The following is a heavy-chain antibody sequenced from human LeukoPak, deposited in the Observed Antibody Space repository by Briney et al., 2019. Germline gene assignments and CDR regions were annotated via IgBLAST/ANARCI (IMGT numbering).Heavy chain of an antibody. V-gene: IGHV4-61*02. CDR3: AREDYSNYWFDP. J-gene: IGHJ5*02. D-gene: IGHD4-11*01. Sequence: SETLSLTCTVSGGSISSGSYYWSWIRQPAGKGLEWIGRIYTSGSANYNPSLKSRVTISVDTSKNQFSLKLSSVTAADTAVYYCAREDYSNYWFDPWGQGTLVTVSS. CDR1: GGSISSGSYY. CDR2: IYTSGSA.